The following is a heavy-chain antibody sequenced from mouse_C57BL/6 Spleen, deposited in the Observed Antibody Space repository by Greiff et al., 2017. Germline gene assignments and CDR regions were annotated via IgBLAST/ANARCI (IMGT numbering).Heavy chain of an antibody. CDR2: IDPNSGGP. V-gene: IGHV1-72*01. Sequence: QVQLQQSGAELVKPGASVKLSCKASGYTFTSYWMHWVKQRPGRGLEWIGRIDPNSGGPKYNKKFKSKATLTVDKPSSTAYMKRRSLTSEDSAVYDCARRGSSGPYAMDYWGQGTSVTVSS. J-gene: IGHJ4*01. CDR1: GYTFTSYW. D-gene: IGHD3-2*02. CDR3: ARRGSSGPYAMDY.